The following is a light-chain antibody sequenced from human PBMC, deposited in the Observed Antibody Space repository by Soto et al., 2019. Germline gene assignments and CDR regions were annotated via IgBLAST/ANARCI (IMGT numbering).Light chain of an antibody. Sequence: DIVMIQSPDSLAVSLGERATINCKSSQSVLSTSNNKNYLSWHQQKPGQPPRLLIYWASTRESGVPDRFSGSGSGTDFTLTISSLQAEDVAIYYCQQHFTAPLTFGGGTKVEIK. V-gene: IGKV4-1*01. CDR2: WAS. CDR3: QQHFTAPLT. J-gene: IGKJ4*01. CDR1: QSVLSTSNNKNY.